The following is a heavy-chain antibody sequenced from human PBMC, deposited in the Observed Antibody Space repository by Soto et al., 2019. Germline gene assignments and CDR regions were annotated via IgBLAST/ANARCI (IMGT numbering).Heavy chain of an antibody. D-gene: IGHD3-9*01. CDR1: GFSFSRYL. CDR2: ISGRGDAT. CDR3: AKDPILTTPPSFDP. J-gene: IGHJ5*02. Sequence: RLSCAASGFSFSRYLMTWVRQTPGQGLEWVSSISGRGDATYYADSVKGRFTISRDNSKNTLFLQMNSLGADDTAVYYCAKDPILTTPPSFDPWGQGTLVTVSS. V-gene: IGHV3-23*01.